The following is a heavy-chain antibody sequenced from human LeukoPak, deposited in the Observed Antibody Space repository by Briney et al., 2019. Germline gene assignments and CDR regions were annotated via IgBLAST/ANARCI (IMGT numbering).Heavy chain of an antibody. CDR2: TYPGDSDT. D-gene: IGHD6-13*01. CDR1: GYSFTSYW. Sequence: GESLKISCKGSGYSFTSYWIGWVRQMPGKGLEWMGITYPGDSDTRYSPSFQGQVTISADKSISTAYLQWSSLKASDTAMYYCARLVFIAAAGPYGMDVWGQGTTVTVSS. J-gene: IGHJ6*02. CDR3: ARLVFIAAAGPYGMDV. V-gene: IGHV5-51*01.